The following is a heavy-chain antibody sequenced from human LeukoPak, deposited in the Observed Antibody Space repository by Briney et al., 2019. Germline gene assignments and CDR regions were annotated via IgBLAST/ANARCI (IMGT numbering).Heavy chain of an antibody. V-gene: IGHV3-23*01. CDR2: ISSSGTYT. D-gene: IGHD6-13*01. CDR3: ARIYRASAGLPFDY. J-gene: IGHJ4*02. Sequence: GGSLRLSCAASGFTFSIYGMRWARQAPGKGLEWVSVISSSGTYTHYADSVKGRFTISRDTSKNTLYLQMNSLRAEDTAVYYCARIYRASAGLPFDYWGQGTLVTVSS. CDR1: GFTFSIYG.